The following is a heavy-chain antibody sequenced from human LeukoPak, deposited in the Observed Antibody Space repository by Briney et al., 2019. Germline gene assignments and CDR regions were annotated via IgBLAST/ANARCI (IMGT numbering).Heavy chain of an antibody. J-gene: IGHJ4*02. CDR3: AKDPTYCSGGSCYSSVFY. CDR2: ISSSSSYI. D-gene: IGHD2-15*01. CDR1: GFTFSSYS. Sequence: GGSLRLSCAASGFTFSSYSMNWVRQAPGKGLEWVSSISSSSSYIYYAGSVKGRFTISRDNAKNSLYLQMNSLRAEDTAVYYCAKDPTYCSGGSCYSSVFYWGQGTLVTVSS. V-gene: IGHV3-21*01.